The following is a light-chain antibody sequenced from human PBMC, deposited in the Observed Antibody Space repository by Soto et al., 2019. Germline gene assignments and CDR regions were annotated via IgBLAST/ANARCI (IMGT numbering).Light chain of an antibody. J-gene: IGKJ1*01. CDR3: QQYSSWPPWT. CDR2: GAS. CDR1: QSVSSSY. V-gene: IGKV3-15*01. Sequence: EIVLTQSPATLSLSPGERATLSCRASQSVSSSYLAWYQQKPGQAPRLLIYGASTRATGIPARFSGSGSGTEFTLTISSLESEDSAVYYCQQYSSWPPWTFGQGTKVDIK.